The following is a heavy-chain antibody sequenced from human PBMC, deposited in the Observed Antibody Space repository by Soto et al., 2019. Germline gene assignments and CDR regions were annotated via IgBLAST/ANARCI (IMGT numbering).Heavy chain of an antibody. Sequence: PGGSLRLSCVASGFTFSTYGMHWVRQAPGKGLEWVAVISYDGSNKYYGDSVKGRFTISRDNSKNTLYLQMNSLRAEDTAVYYCAKEHPAPLDDYWGQGTLVTVSS. V-gene: IGHV3-30*18. CDR3: AKEHPAPLDDY. CDR2: ISYDGSNK. J-gene: IGHJ4*02. CDR1: GFTFSTYG.